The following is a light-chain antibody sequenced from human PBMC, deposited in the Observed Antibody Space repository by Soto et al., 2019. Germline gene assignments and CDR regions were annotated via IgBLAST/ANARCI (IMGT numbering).Light chain of an antibody. V-gene: IGKV1-33*01. CDR3: QQYDTLPLT. J-gene: IGKJ4*01. CDR2: DAS. Sequence: DIPMTQSPSSLSASVGDRVTISCQASQDINNYLNWYQQKPGKAPKLLIYDASDLETGVPSRLSASGSGTDFSFTISNLQPEDAATYYCQQYDTLPLTFGGGTRLEIK. CDR1: QDINNY.